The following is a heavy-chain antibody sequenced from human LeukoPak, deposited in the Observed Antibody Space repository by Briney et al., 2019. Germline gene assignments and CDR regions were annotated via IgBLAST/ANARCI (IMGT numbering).Heavy chain of an antibody. Sequence: PGGSLRLSCAASGFTFGTFAMHWVRRAPGKGLEWVAVMSYDGSNKYYADSVKGRFTISSDNSKNTLYLQMNSLRSEDTVVYYCARGHGGIVVVVRDAFDIWGQGTMVIVSS. CDR2: MSYDGSNK. J-gene: IGHJ3*02. D-gene: IGHD2-15*01. CDR3: ARGHGGIVVVVRDAFDI. CDR1: GFTFGTFA. V-gene: IGHV3-30-3*01.